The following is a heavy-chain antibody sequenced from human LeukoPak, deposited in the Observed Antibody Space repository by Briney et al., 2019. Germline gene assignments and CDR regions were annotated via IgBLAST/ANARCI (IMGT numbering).Heavy chain of an antibody. CDR1: GFTSSDYG. CDR3: AKDHYDYIGGTYRDFDY. J-gene: IGHJ4*02. V-gene: IGHV3-30*18. D-gene: IGHD3-16*02. Sequence: PGGSLRLSCAASGFTSSDYGMHWVRQAPGKGLEWVAVISFDGSYKHYADSVKGRFTISRDNSKNTLYMQMNSLRAEDTAVYYCAKDHYDYIGGTYRDFDYWGQGTLVTVSS. CDR2: ISFDGSYK.